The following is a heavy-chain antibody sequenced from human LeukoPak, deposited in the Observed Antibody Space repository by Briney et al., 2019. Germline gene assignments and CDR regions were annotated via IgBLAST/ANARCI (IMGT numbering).Heavy chain of an antibody. CDR2: IFYSGST. V-gene: IGHV4-59*01. CDR1: GGSISSYF. Sequence: SETLSLSCAASGGSISSYFRSWIRQPPGKGLWWIGYIFYSGSTNYNPSLMSRVAISVDTSKNKFSLKRSSVTAADTAVYYCAREGIYYDSSGYYYHAFDIWGQGTMVTVSS. J-gene: IGHJ3*02. D-gene: IGHD3-22*01. CDR3: AREGIYYDSSGYYYHAFDI.